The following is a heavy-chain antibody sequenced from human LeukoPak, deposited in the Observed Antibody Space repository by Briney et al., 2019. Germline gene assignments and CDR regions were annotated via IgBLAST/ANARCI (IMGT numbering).Heavy chain of an antibody. V-gene: IGHV3-23*01. Sequence: GGSLRLSCAASGFTFSSYAMSWVRQAPGKGLEWVSAISGSGGSTYYADSVKGRFTISRDNSKNTLFLQMNSLRAEDTALYYCAKARVVVTAIQDYWGQGTLVTVSS. CDR2: ISGSGGST. CDR3: AKARVVVTAIQDY. D-gene: IGHD2-21*02. J-gene: IGHJ4*02. CDR1: GFTFSSYA.